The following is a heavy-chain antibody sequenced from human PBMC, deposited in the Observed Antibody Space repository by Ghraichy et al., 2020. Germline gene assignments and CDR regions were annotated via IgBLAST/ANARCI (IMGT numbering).Heavy chain of an antibody. CDR2: ISYDGSNK. Sequence: GGSLRLSCAASGFTFSSYGMHWVRQAPGKGLEWVAVISYDGSNKYYADSVKGRFTISRDNSKNTLYLQMNSLRAEDTAVYYCAKSSYYDSSGEIDYWGQGTLVTVSS. J-gene: IGHJ4*02. D-gene: IGHD3-22*01. V-gene: IGHV3-30*18. CDR1: GFTFSSYG. CDR3: AKSSYYDSSGEIDY.